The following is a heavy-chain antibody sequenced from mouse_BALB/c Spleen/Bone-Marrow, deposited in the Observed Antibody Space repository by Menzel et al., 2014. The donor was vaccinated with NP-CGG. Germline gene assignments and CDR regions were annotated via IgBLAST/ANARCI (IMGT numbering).Heavy chain of an antibody. J-gene: IGHJ4*01. CDR2: ISYSGST. V-gene: IGHV3-8*02. D-gene: IGHD1-1*01. CDR1: GDSITSGY. CDR3: ARGGGSSYNYAMDY. Sequence: EVKLVESGPSLVKPSQTLSLTCSVTGDSITSGYWNWIRKFPGSKLEYMGYISYSGSTYYNPSHKSRISITRDTSKNQYYLQLNSVTTKDTATYYCARGGGSSYNYAMDYWGQGTSVTVSS.